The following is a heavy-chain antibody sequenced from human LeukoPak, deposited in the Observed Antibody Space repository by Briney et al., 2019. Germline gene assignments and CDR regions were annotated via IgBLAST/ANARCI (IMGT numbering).Heavy chain of an antibody. CDR1: GGSISSGSYY. D-gene: IGHD3-3*01. CDR2: IYTSGST. J-gene: IGHJ1*01. Sequence: SETLSLTCTVSGGSISSGSYYWSWIRQPAGKGLEWIVRIYTSGSTNYNPSLKSRVTVSVDTSKNQFSLKLYSVTAADTAVYYCARDPYYDFWSGYYLDGYFQHWGQGTLVTVSS. CDR3: ARDPYYDFWSGYYLDGYFQH. V-gene: IGHV4-61*02.